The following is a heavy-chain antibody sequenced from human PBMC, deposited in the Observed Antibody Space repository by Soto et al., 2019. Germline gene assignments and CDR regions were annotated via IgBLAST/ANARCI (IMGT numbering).Heavy chain of an antibody. CDR1: GYTFTSYA. CDR3: ARDLGGLGAFDI. D-gene: IGHD3-16*01. V-gene: IGHV1-3*01. Sequence: ASVKVSCKASGYTFTSYAMHWVRQAPGQRLEWMGWINAGNGNTKYSQKFQGRVTITRDTSTSTAYMELTSLRSDDTAVYYCARDLGGLGAFDIWGQGTMVTVSS. J-gene: IGHJ3*02. CDR2: INAGNGNT.